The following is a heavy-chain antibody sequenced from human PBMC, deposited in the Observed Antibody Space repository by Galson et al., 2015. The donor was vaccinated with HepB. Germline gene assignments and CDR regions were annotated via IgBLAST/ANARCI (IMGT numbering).Heavy chain of an antibody. Sequence: SLRLSCAASGFTFSSYTFSWVRQAPGKGLEWVSAIPASGGSTYYADSVKGRFTIPRDNSKNTLSLQMNSLRAEDTAVYYCAKDDYDSGYQSLWYFDLWGRGTLVTVYS. D-gene: IGHD3-10*01. CDR1: GFTFSSYT. V-gene: IGHV3-23*01. J-gene: IGHJ2*01. CDR3: AKDDYDSGYQSLWYFDL. CDR2: IPASGGST.